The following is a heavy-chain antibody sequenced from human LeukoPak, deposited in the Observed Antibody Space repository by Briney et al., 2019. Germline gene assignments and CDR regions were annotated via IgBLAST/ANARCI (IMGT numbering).Heavy chain of an antibody. CDR3: ARRPFDSSGYLFDY. D-gene: IGHD3-22*01. CDR1: GYSFTSHW. V-gene: IGHV5-51*01. CDR2: IYPGHSDT. J-gene: IGHJ4*02. Sequence: GESLKISCKGSGYSFTSHWIGWVRQMSGKGLEWMGIIYPGHSDTRYSPSFQGQVIISADKSISTAYLQWSSLKASDTAMYYCARRPFDSSGYLFDYWGQGALVTVSS.